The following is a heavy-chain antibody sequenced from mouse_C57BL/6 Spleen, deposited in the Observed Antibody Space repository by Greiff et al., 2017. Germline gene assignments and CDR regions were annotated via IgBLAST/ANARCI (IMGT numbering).Heavy chain of an antibody. J-gene: IGHJ1*03. CDR2: ISSGGDYI. Sequence: DVQLVESGEGLVKPGGSLKLSCAASGFTFSSYAMSWVRQTPEKRLEWVAYISSGGDYIYYADTVKGRFTISRDNARNTLYLQMSSLKSEDTAMYYCTRDRYYYGSSYNWYFDVWGTGTTVTVSS. CDR3: TRDRYYYGSSYNWYFDV. D-gene: IGHD1-1*01. CDR1: GFTFSSYA. V-gene: IGHV5-9-1*02.